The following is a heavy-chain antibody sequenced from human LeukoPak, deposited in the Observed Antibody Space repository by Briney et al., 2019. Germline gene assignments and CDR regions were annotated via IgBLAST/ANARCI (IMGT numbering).Heavy chain of an antibody. Sequence: PSETLSLTCTVSGGSISSHYWSWIRQPPGKGLEWIGYIYYSGSTNYNPSLKSRVTISVDTSKNQFSLKLSSVTAADTAVYYCAREGSGGYYYMDVWGKGTTVTVSS. CDR2: IYYSGST. CDR1: GGSISSHY. V-gene: IGHV4-59*11. J-gene: IGHJ6*03. CDR3: AREGSGGYYYMDV. D-gene: IGHD4-23*01.